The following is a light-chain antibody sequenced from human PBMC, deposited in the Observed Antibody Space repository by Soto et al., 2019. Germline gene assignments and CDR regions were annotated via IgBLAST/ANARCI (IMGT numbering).Light chain of an antibody. J-gene: IGKJ1*01. CDR3: QQRSNWPRT. Sequence: EIVLTQSPATLSLSPGERATLSCRASQNVSTYLAWYQQKPGQAPRLLIYDAFNRATGIPARFSGSGSGTDFTLTISSLEPEDFAVYYCQQRSNWPRTFGQGTKVDIK. CDR2: DAF. CDR1: QNVSTY. V-gene: IGKV3-11*01.